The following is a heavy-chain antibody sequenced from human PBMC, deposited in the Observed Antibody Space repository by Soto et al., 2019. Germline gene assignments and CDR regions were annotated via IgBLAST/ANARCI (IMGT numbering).Heavy chain of an antibody. CDR3: ARGGVSAVAGYDY. J-gene: IGHJ4*02. CDR1: GSTFTSYY. V-gene: IGHV1-46*01. D-gene: IGHD6-19*01. Sequence: ASVRVSCKASGSTFTSYYMHWVRQAPGQGLEWMGIINPSGGSTSYAQKFQGRVTMTRDTSTSTVYMELSSLRSEDTAVYYCARGGVSAVAGYDYWGEGTLVTVS. CDR2: INPSGGST.